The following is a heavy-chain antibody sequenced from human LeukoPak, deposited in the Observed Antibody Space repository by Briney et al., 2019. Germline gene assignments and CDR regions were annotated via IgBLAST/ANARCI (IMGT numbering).Heavy chain of an antibody. V-gene: IGHV5-51*01. CDR2: IYPRDSDT. CDR1: GYTFTHQW. Sequence: GASLKISCKASGYTFTHQWIGWVRQKYGSGLEWMEIIYPRDSDTRYSPSFQGHVSISADTSINTAYLEWSRLEASDTAIYYCARHSDVIGAIWGQGTLVTVSS. D-gene: IGHD3-10*01. J-gene: IGHJ4*02. CDR3: ARHSDVIGAI.